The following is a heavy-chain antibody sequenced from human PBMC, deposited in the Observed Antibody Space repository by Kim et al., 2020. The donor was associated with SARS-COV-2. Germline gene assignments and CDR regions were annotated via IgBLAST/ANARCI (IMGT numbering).Heavy chain of an antibody. V-gene: IGHV1-69*13. Sequence: SVKVSCKASGGTFSSYAISWVRQAPGQGLEWMGGIIPIFGTATYAQTFQGRVTMTADESTSTAYLELSSVRSEDTAVYYCARAGLGGGWFSGSYYGMDVWGQGTTVTVSS. CDR3: ARAGLGGGWFSGSYYGMDV. D-gene: IGHD6-19*01. CDR2: IIPIFGTA. CDR1: GGTFSSYA. J-gene: IGHJ6*02.